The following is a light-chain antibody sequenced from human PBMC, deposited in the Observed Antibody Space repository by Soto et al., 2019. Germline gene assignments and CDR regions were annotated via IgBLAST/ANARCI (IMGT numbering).Light chain of an antibody. CDR3: QHYNSYSWT. Sequence: DIQMTQSPSTLSASVGDRVTITCRASQSITIWLAWYQQKPGKAPKLLIFDASSLESGVPSRFSGSGSGTEFPLTISSLQADDFATYYCQHYNSYSWTFGQGTKVDIK. V-gene: IGKV1-5*01. J-gene: IGKJ1*01. CDR1: QSITIW. CDR2: DAS.